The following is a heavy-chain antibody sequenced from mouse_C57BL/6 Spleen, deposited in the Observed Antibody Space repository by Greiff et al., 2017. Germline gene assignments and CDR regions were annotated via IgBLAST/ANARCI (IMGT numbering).Heavy chain of an antibody. CDR1: GYTFTSYW. D-gene: IGHD1-1*01. J-gene: IGHJ3*01. CDR2: IHPNSGST. Sequence: QVQLQQPGAELVKPGASVKLSCKASGYTFTSYWMHWVKQRPGQGLEWIGMIHPNSGSTNYNEKFKSKATLTVDKSSSTAYMQLSSLTSEDSAVYYCAREGGGYGSSPSWFAYWGQGTLGTVSA. CDR3: AREGGGYGSSPSWFAY. V-gene: IGHV1-64*01.